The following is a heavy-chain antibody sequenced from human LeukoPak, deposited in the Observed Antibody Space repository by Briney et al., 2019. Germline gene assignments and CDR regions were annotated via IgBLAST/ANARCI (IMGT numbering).Heavy chain of an antibody. CDR2: ISSSGSVI. Sequence: PGGSLRLSCAASGVTFSDYYMNWIRQAPGKGLEWISYISSSGSVIYQADSVKGRFTISRDNAKNSLYLDMNRLRLEDTAVYYCARCPWNGGSWFLDLWGRGTLVTVSS. D-gene: IGHD1-1*01. CDR1: GVTFSDYY. V-gene: IGHV3-11*04. J-gene: IGHJ2*01. CDR3: ARCPWNGGSWFLDL.